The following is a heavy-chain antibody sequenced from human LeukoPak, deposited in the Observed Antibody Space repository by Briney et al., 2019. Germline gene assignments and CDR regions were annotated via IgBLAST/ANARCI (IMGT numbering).Heavy chain of an antibody. V-gene: IGHV3-30*01. Sequence: GGSLRLSCAASGLTFSSYAMHWVRQVPGKGLEWVAVISYDGSNKYYADSVKGRFTISRDNSKNTLYLQMNSLRAEDTAVYYCARAKNYYDSSGMGYWGQGTLVTVSS. CDR1: GLTFSSYA. CDR2: ISYDGSNK. J-gene: IGHJ4*02. D-gene: IGHD3-22*01. CDR3: ARAKNYYDSSGMGY.